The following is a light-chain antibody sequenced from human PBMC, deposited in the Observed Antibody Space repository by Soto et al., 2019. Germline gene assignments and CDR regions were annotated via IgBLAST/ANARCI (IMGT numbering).Light chain of an antibody. Sequence: DIQIGQSPSTVSGSGGDRVTITSRASQSISSYLNWYQQKPGKANKLMIYAASTLQSGVTSRFSGSGSGTDFTLTISCLQSEDFATYYCQKYYSYPPTCGQGTTGDIK. V-gene: IGKV1-39*01. CDR2: AAS. CDR1: QSISSY. J-gene: IGKJ1*01. CDR3: QKYYSYPPT.